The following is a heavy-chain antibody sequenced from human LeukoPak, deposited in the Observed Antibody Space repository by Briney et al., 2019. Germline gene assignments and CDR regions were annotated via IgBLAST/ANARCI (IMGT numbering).Heavy chain of an antibody. CDR2: FDPEDGET. J-gene: IGHJ4*02. Sequence: ASVKVSCKVSGYTLTELSMHWVRQAPGKGLEWMGGFDPEDGETIYAQKFQGRVTMTEDTSTDTAYMELSSLRSEDTAVYYCATEYYYDSSGYSKHPYFDYWGQGTLDTVSS. CDR1: GYTLTELS. CDR3: ATEYYYDSSGYSKHPYFDY. D-gene: IGHD3-22*01. V-gene: IGHV1-24*01.